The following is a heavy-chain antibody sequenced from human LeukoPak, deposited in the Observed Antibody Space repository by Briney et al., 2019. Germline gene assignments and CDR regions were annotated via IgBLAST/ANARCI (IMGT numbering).Heavy chain of an antibody. CDR3: ARLAYYYYYMDV. Sequence: SETLSLTCTVSGGSISSSSYYWGWIRQPPGKGLEWIGSIYYSGSTYYNPSLKSRVTISVDTSKNQFSLKLSSVTAADTAVYYCARLAYYYYYMDVWGKGTTVTVSS. V-gene: IGHV4-39*07. D-gene: IGHD6-13*01. J-gene: IGHJ6*03. CDR1: GGSISSSSYY. CDR2: IYYSGST.